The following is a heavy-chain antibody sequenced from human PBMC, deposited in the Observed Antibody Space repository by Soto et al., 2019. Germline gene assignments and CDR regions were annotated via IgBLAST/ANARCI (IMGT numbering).Heavy chain of an antibody. CDR1: GGTFASYS. CDR3: ARDPFELFGYMDV. CDR2: IIPLLKTV. Sequence: QAELVQSGAEVKKPGSSVNVSCKASGGTFASYSITWVRQAPGQRLEWMGEIIPLLKTVNYAQKFQGRVTITGDSSTSTVYMALSSLRSDYTAVYYCARDPFELFGYMDVWGHGTTVTVS. J-gene: IGHJ6*02. D-gene: IGHD6-25*01. V-gene: IGHV1-69*06.